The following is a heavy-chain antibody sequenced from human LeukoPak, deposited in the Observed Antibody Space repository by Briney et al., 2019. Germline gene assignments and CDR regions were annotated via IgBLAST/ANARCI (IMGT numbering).Heavy chain of an antibody. CDR3: ARFLRSGYDSLYYYYGMDV. D-gene: IGHD5-12*01. CDR1: GGSFSGYY. Sequence: SETLSLTCAVYGGSFSGYYWSWIRQPPGKGLEWIGEINHSGSTNYNPSLKSRVTISVDTSKNQFSLKMSSVTAADTAVYYCARFLRSGYDSLYYYYGMDVWGQGTTVTVSS. CDR2: INHSGST. J-gene: IGHJ6*02. V-gene: IGHV4-34*01.